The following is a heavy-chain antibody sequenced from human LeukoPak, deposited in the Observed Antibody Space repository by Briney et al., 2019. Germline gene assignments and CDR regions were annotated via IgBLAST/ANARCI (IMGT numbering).Heavy chain of an antibody. J-gene: IGHJ6*02. CDR3: TTDPDQARGYYYYGMDV. CDR1: GFTFSNAW. CDR2: IKSKTDGGTT. V-gene: IGHV3-15*01. D-gene: IGHD3-10*01. Sequence: GGSLRLSCAASGFTFSNAWMSWVRQAPGKGLEWVGRIKSKTDGGTTDYAAPVKGRFTISRDDSKNTLYLQMNSLKTEDTAVYYCTTDPDQARGYYYYGMDVWGQGTTVTVSS.